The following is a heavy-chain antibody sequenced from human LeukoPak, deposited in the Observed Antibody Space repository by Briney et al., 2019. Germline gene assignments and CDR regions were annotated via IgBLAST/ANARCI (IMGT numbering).Heavy chain of an antibody. D-gene: IGHD5-18*01. V-gene: IGHV3-64*01. CDR3: VRHGSNYGYGDL. CDR1: GFTFSGYA. J-gene: IGHJ5*02. CDR2: INSGGGSK. Sequence: TGGSLRLSCVGTGFTFSGYAMYWVRQAPGKALEYVSTINSGGGSKIYGKSVEGRFTISRDNLKNILLLHMGSLRPEDTAVYYCVRHGSNYGYGDLWGQGTLVTVSS.